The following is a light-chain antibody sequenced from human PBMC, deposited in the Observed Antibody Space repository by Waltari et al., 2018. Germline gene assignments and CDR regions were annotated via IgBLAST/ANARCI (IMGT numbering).Light chain of an antibody. CDR1: QSVGRS. CDR3: QHYVNLPVT. V-gene: IGKV3-20*01. CDR2: DTS. J-gene: IGKJ1*01. Sequence: DIVLTQSPGALSLSPGERATLSCRASQSVGRSLAWYQQKPGQAHRLLIYDTSSRATGTPGRFSGSGSGTDFSLAISRLEPEDFAVYFCQHYVNLPVTFGQGTKVEI.